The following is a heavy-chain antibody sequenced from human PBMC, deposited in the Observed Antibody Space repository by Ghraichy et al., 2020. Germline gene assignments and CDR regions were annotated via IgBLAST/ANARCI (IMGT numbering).Heavy chain of an antibody. J-gene: IGHJ5*02. D-gene: IGHD2-8*01. CDR1: GGTFSSYA. V-gene: IGHV1-69*13. CDR3: ARVGVGEVLMVYDPLSWFDP. CDR2: IIPIFGTA. Sequence: SVKVSCKASGGTFSSYAISWVRQAPGQGLEWMGGIIPIFGTANYAQKFQGRVTITADESTSTAYMELSSLRSEDTAVYYCARVGVGEVLMVYDPLSWFDPWGQGTLVTVSS.